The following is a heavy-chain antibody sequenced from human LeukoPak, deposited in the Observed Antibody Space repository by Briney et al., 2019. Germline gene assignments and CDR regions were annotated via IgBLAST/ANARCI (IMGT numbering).Heavy chain of an antibody. CDR1: GFTFSSYG. Sequence: GGSLRLSCAASGFTFSSYGIHWVRQAPGKGLEWVALIWYDGSKEYYGDSVKGRLTISRDNAKNSLYLQMNSLRAEDTAVYYCARVATVYYDSSGYTLDYWGQGTLVTVSS. CDR2: IWYDGSKE. V-gene: IGHV3-33*01. J-gene: IGHJ4*02. CDR3: ARVATVYYDSSGYTLDY. D-gene: IGHD3-22*01.